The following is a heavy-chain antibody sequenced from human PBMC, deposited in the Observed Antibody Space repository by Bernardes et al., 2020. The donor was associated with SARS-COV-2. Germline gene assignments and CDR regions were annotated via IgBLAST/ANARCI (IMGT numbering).Heavy chain of an antibody. D-gene: IGHD5-12*01. CDR3: AKVATTMATPLDF. J-gene: IGHJ4*02. CDR1: GFAFDSYA. CDR2: ISGNGGTI. V-gene: IGHV3-23*01. Sequence: SLRLSCAASGFAFDSYAMNWVRQAPGKGLEWVSTISGNGGTIFYAKSVEGRFTVSRDNSKDILYLQIRSLTADDTAIYYCAKVATTMATPLDFWGQGTLVTVSS.